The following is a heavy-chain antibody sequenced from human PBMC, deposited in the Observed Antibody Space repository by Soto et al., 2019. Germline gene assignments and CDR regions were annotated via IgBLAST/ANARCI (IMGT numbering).Heavy chain of an antibody. CDR2: VIPIFGTT. Sequence: QVQLVQSGAEVKKPGSSVKVSCKASGGTFSNYAVSWVRQAPGQGLEWVGEVIPIFGTTPYAQKFQGRVTITADESTNTAYMELSSLRSEDTAVYYCARRFIQGNGGNHDSFDIWGQRTMVTVSS. J-gene: IGHJ3*02. CDR3: ARRFIQGNGGNHDSFDI. V-gene: IGHV1-69*01. D-gene: IGHD2-15*01. CDR1: GGTFSNYA.